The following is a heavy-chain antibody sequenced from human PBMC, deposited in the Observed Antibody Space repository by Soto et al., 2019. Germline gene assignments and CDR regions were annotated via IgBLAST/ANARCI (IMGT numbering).Heavy chain of an antibody. D-gene: IGHD1-26*01. V-gene: IGHV3-30*18. CDR3: AKDVVVGATTGLGDYYYYYGMDV. CDR1: GFTFSSYG. Sequence: QVQLVESGGGVVRPGRSLRLSCAASGFTFSSYGMHWVRQAPGKGLEWVAVISYDGSNKYYADSVKGRFTISRDNSKTTLYMKMNSLRAEDTAVYYCAKDVVVGATTGLGDYYYYYGMDVWGQGTTVTVSS. CDR2: ISYDGSNK. J-gene: IGHJ6*02.